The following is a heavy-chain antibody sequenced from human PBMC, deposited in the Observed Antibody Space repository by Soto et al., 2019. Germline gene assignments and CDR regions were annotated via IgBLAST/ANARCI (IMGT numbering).Heavy chain of an antibody. J-gene: IGHJ3*01. CDR3: ARIIGYCRNNDCSWTFDV. Sequence: GESLKISCKTSGYSFISDWVAWVRQLPGKGLEWMGTFYPGDSTSTYSPSFQGQVTISVDTSITTAYLQLNSLKASDTAMYYCARIIGYCRNNDCSWTFDVWGQGTMVTVSS. CDR1: GYSFISDW. D-gene: IGHD2-15*01. V-gene: IGHV5-51*01. CDR2: FYPGDSTS.